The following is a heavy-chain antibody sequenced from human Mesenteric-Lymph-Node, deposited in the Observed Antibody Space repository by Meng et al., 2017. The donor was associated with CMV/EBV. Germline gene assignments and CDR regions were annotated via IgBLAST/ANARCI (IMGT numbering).Heavy chain of an antibody. CDR3: ARERLAGTYFDL. J-gene: IGHJ2*01. Sequence: TFSGFSLSTSGVGVGWIRQPPGKALEWLALIYWDDDKRYSPSLKSRLTITKDTSKNQVVLTMTNMDPVDTATYYCARERLAGTYFDLWGRGTLVTVSS. CDR2: IYWDDDK. CDR1: GFSLSTSGVG. D-gene: IGHD6-19*01. V-gene: IGHV2-5*02.